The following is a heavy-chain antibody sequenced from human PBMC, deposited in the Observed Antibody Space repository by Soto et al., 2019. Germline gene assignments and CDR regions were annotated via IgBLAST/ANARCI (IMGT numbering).Heavy chain of an antibody. V-gene: IGHV4-39*07. CDR3: ARAPRGYGGNTPFDY. CDR1: GGSISSSSYY. CDR2: IYYSGST. J-gene: IGHJ4*02. Sequence: SETLSLTCTVSGGSISSSSYYWGWIRQPPGKGLEWIGSIYYSGSTYYNPSLKSRVTISVDTSKNQFSLKLSSVTAADTAVYYCARAPRGYGGNTPFDYWGQGTLVTVSS. D-gene: IGHD5-18*01.